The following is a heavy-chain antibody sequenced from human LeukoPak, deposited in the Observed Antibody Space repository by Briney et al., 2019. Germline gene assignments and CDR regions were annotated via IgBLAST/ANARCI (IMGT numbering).Heavy chain of an antibody. Sequence: ASVKASCKASGYTFTGYYMHWVRQAPGQGLEWMGWINPNSGGTNYAQKFQGRVTMTRDTSISTAYMELSRLKSDDTAVYYCAIDYGSGSYYLDYWGQGTLVTVSS. CDR1: GYTFTGYY. CDR2: INPNSGGT. CDR3: AIDYGSGSYYLDY. V-gene: IGHV1-2*02. J-gene: IGHJ4*02. D-gene: IGHD3-10*01.